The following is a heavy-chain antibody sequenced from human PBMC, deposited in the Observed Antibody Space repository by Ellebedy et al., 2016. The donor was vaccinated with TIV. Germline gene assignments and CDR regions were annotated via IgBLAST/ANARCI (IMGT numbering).Heavy chain of an antibody. CDR2: ISAYNGNT. CDR3: ASFAYHSRYYFDY. J-gene: IGHJ4*02. Sequence: ASVKVSXXASGGTFSSYAISWVRQAPGQGLEWMGWISAYNGNTNYAQKLQGRVTMTTDTSTSTAYMELRSLRSDDTAVYYCASFAYHSRYYFDYWGQGTLVTVSS. D-gene: IGHD1-14*01. V-gene: IGHV1-18*01. CDR1: GGTFSSYA.